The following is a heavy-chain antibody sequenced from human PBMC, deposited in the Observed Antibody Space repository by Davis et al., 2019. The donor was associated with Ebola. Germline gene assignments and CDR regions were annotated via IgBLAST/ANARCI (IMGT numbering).Heavy chain of an antibody. Sequence: GGSLRLSCAASGFTFSSYAMHWVRQAPGKGLEWVAVISYAGSNKYYADSVKGRFTIPRDNSKNTLYLQMNSLRAEDTAVYYCARDLIRYSYGYGPYYYYGMDVWGQGTTVTVSS. CDR3: ARDLIRYSYGYGPYYYYGMDV. D-gene: IGHD5-18*01. CDR2: ISYAGSNK. CDR1: GFTFSSYA. V-gene: IGHV3-30-3*01. J-gene: IGHJ6*02.